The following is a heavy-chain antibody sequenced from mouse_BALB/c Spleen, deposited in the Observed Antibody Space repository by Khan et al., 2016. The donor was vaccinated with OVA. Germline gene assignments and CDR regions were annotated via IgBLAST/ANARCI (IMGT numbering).Heavy chain of an antibody. J-gene: IGHJ3*01. Sequence: QVQLQQAGAELVKPGASVKLSCKTSGYTFTNYWIQWIKQRPGPGLGWIGQIFPGTGTTYYNEIFKAKATLTIDTSSSTAYMQLTSLTSEDSAVYFCARGYFGNYEFAYWGQGTLVTVSP. D-gene: IGHD2-1*01. CDR1: GYTFTNYW. V-gene: IGHV1S132*01. CDR3: ARGYFGNYEFAY. CDR2: IFPGTGTT.